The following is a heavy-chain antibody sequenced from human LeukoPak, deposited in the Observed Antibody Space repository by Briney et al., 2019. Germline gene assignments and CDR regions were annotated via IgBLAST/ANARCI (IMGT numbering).Heavy chain of an antibody. D-gene: IGHD2-8*01. J-gene: IGHJ4*02. V-gene: IGHV3-23*01. CDR2: VSGSGGST. CDR1: GFTFSSYA. Sequence: GGSLRLSCAASGFTFSSYAMSWVRQAPGKGLEWVSAVSGSGGSTYYADSVKGRFTISRDNSKNTLYLQMNSLRAEDTAVYYCAKSRRRGYCTNGVCYTSLDYWGQGTLVTVSS. CDR3: AKSRRRGYCTNGVCYTSLDY.